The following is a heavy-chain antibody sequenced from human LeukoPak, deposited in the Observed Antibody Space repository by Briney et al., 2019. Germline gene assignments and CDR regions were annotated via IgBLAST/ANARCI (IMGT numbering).Heavy chain of an antibody. J-gene: IGHJ4*02. Sequence: GGSLRLSCLAPGFTLGIYVMHWVRQTPGKGLEYISAIGSGGGSTTYYAESVKGRFTISINTSKNTLHLQMRSLSAEDTAIYYCVEGLGSSGLGWGQGTLVTVSS. CDR2: IGSGGGSTT. D-gene: IGHD3-22*01. V-gene: IGHV3-64D*06. CDR3: VEGLGSSGLG. CDR1: GFTLGIYV.